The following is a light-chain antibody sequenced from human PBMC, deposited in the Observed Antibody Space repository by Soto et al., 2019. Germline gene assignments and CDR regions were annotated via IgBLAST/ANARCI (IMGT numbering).Light chain of an antibody. CDR1: SSDVGGYNY. CDR3: CSYAGSYTVV. V-gene: IGLV2-11*01. J-gene: IGLJ1*01. Sequence: QSVLTQLRSVSGSPGQSVTISCSGTSSDVGGYNYVSWYQQHPGKAPKLMIYDVNKRPSGVPDRFSGSKSGNTASLTNSGLQAEDEADYYCCSYAGSYTVVFGTGTKVTVL. CDR2: DVN.